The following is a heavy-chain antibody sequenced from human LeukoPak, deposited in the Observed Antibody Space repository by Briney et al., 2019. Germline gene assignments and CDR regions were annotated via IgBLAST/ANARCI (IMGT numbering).Heavy chain of an antibody. CDR2: IQQGGSEK. CDR3: ARDGGYSYGSDY. Sequence: PGGSLRLSCAASGFTFGNYWMTWVRQAPGKGLEWVAHIQQGGSEKYYVDSVKGRFTISRDNAENSLYLQMNSLRAEDTAVYYCARDGGYSYGSDYWGQGTLVTVSS. D-gene: IGHD5-18*01. V-gene: IGHV3-7*03. CDR1: GFTFGNYW. J-gene: IGHJ4*02.